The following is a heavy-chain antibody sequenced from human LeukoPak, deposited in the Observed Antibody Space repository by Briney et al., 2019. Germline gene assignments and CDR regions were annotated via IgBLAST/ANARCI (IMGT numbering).Heavy chain of an antibody. V-gene: IGHV3-7*01. J-gene: IGHJ3*02. CDR2: IKQDGSEK. Sequence: AGGSLRLSCAASGFTFSSYWMSWVRQAPGKGLEWVANIKQDGSEKYYVDSVKGRFTISRDNAKNSLYLQMNSLRAEDTAVYYCARWDTAVAEDAFDIWGQGTMVTVSS. CDR3: ARWDTAVAEDAFDI. CDR1: GFTFSSYW. D-gene: IGHD5-18*01.